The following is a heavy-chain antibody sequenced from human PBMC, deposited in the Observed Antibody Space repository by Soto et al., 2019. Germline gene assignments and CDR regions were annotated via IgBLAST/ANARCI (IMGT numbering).Heavy chain of an antibody. Sequence: QVQLVESGGGVVQPGRSLRLSCAASGFTFSSYGMHWVRQAPGKGLEWVAVISYDGSNKYYADSVKGRFTTSRDNSKNTLYLQMNSLRAEDTAVYYCAKGFDYGDYVTYYGMDVWGQGTTVTVSS. V-gene: IGHV3-30*18. CDR2: ISYDGSNK. J-gene: IGHJ6*02. CDR3: AKGFDYGDYVTYYGMDV. CDR1: GFTFSSYG. D-gene: IGHD4-17*01.